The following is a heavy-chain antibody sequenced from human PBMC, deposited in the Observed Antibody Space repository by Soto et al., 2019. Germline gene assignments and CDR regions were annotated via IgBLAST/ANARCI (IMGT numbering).Heavy chain of an antibody. J-gene: IGHJ6*02. CDR2: IYSTDKT. CDR3: AASCVACGGFNYYGMDV. CDR1: GGSVSSNSYS. V-gene: IGHV4-39*07. D-gene: IGHD2-21*01. Sequence: SETLSLTCTVSGGSVSSNSYSWGWIRQSPGKGLEWIGTIYSTDKTYYHPSLLSRVTISVDTSKNQFSLKLSSVTAADTAVYYCAASCVACGGFNYYGMDVWGQGTTVS.